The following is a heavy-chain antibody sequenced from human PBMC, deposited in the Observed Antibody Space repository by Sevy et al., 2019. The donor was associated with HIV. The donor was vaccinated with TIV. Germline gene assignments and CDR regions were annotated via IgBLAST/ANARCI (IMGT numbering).Heavy chain of an antibody. CDR1: GASFSDYF. J-gene: IGHJ5*02. V-gene: IGHV4-34*01. CDR3: AKVGIFPRIYKYNWFDP. D-gene: IGHD3-3*02. Sequence: SETLSLTCAVYGASFSDYFWSWIRQPPGKGLEWLGEINHSGGTDYNPSFKSRVTISVDTSKNQFSLNLTSVTAADTAVYYCAKVGIFPRIYKYNWFDPWGQGTLVTVSS. CDR2: INHSGGT.